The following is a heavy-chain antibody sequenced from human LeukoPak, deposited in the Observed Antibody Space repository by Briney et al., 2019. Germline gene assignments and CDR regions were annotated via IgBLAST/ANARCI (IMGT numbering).Heavy chain of an antibody. CDR2: IYYSGST. CDR3: ARASLLLKDAFDI. CDR1: GGSVSSGSYY. J-gene: IGHJ3*02. V-gene: IGHV4-61*01. Sequence: SETLSLACTVSGGSVSSGSYYRSWIRQPPGKGLDWIGYIYYSGSTNYNPSLKSRVTISVDTSKNQFSLKLSSVTAADTAVYYCARASLLLKDAFDIWGQGTMVTVSS. D-gene: IGHD3-10*01.